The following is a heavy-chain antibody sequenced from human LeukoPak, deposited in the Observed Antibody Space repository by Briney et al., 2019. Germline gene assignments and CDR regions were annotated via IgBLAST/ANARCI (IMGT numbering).Heavy chain of an antibody. D-gene: IGHD2-8*01. V-gene: IGHV3-21*01. CDR1: GLTFSSYT. J-gene: IGHJ4*02. CDR3: ARDPGGVVYFDY. Sequence: GGSLRLSCAASGLTFSSYTMNWVRQAPGKGLEWVSSISSSNNYIYYADSVKGRFTISRDNSKNTLYLQMNTLRAEDTAVYYCARDPGGVVYFDYWGQGTLVTVSS. CDR2: ISSSNNYI.